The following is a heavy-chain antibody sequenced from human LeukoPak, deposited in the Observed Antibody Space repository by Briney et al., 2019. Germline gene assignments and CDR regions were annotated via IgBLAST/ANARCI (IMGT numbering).Heavy chain of an antibody. D-gene: IGHD6-13*01. V-gene: IGHV4-39*01. Sequence: SETLSLTCTVSGGSISSSSYYWGWIRQTPGKGLEWIGSIYYSGSTYYNPSLKSRVTISVDTSKNQFSLKLSSVTAADTAVYYSASHPSWDDYWGQGTLVTVSS. CDR1: GGSISSSSYY. CDR3: ASHPSWDDY. CDR2: IYYSGST. J-gene: IGHJ4*02.